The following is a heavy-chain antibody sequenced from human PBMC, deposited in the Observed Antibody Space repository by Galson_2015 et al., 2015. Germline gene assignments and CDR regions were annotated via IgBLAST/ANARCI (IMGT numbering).Heavy chain of an antibody. CDR3: AKEIYSSDWYYFDY. J-gene: IGHJ4*02. V-gene: IGHV3-30*18. CDR1: GFTFTTYA. D-gene: IGHD6-19*01. CDR2: ISYDGSNK. Sequence: SLRLSCAASGFTFTTYAMSWVRQAPGKGLEWVAVISYDGSNKNYANSVKDRFTISRDNSKNMLYLQMDSLRAEDTAAYFCAKEIYSSDWYYFDYWGQGTLVTVSS.